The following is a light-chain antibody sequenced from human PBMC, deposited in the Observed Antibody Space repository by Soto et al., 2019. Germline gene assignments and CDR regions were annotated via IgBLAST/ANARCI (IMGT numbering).Light chain of an antibody. Sequence: VVMTQSQDTVSVSPEERVTLSWSASQSVRSNSAWYQQKPGQAPRLLIYGASTRATGIPARFSGSGYGTEFTLTISSLQSEDFAVYYCQQYNSWPLTFGGGTIVDI. CDR2: GAS. J-gene: IGKJ4*01. CDR3: QQYNSWPLT. CDR1: QSVRSN. V-gene: IGKV3-15*01.